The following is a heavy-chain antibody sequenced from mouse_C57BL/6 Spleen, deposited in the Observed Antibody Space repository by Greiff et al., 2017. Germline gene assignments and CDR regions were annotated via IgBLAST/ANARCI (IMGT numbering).Heavy chain of an antibody. V-gene: IGHV1-19*01. D-gene: IGHD3-3*01. CDR3: ARGDLTGWVAY. CDR2: INPYNGGT. J-gene: IGHJ3*01. Sequence: EVQLQQSGPVLVKPGASVKMSCKASGYTFTNYYMNWVKQSHGKSLEWIGVINPYNGGTSYNQKFKGKATLTVDKSSSTAYMELNSLTSDDSAVYFCARGDLTGWVAYRGQGTLVTVSA. CDR1: GYTFTNYY.